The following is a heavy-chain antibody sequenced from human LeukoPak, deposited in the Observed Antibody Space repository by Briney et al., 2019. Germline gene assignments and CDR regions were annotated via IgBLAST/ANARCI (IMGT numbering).Heavy chain of an antibody. V-gene: IGHV5-51*01. D-gene: IGHD5-24*01. CDR3: ARPLVMATIPLLGAFDI. Sequence: GESLKISCKGSGYSFTSYWIGWVRQMPGKGLEWMWIIYPGDSDTRYSPSFQGQVTISADKSISTAYLQWSSLKASDTAMYYCARPLVMATIPLLGAFDIWGQGTMVTVSS. CDR2: IYPGDSDT. CDR1: GYSFTSYW. J-gene: IGHJ3*02.